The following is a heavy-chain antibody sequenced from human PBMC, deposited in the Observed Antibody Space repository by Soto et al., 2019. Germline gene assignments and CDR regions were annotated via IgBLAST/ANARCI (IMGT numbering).Heavy chain of an antibody. CDR1: GYTFIRYG. V-gene: IGHV1-18*01. CDR2: ISPYNEYT. CDR3: ARGGYYDAVCGKLNPYGLDV. D-gene: IGHD3-16*01. Sequence: QVRLVQPAAEVKKPGASVKVSCKTSGYTFIRYGISWVRQAPGQGLEWMGWISPYNEYTNYAQKFQGRVRMTADTSTKTVYLELRPLTSDDTAVYYCARGGYYDAVCGKLNPYGLDVWGQGTTVSVSS. J-gene: IGHJ6*02.